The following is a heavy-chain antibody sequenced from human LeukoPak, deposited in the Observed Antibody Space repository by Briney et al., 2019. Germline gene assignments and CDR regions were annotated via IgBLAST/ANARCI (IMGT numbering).Heavy chain of an antibody. CDR1: GGSISSSSYY. D-gene: IGHD1-1*01. J-gene: IGHJ5*02. CDR2: IYYSGST. V-gene: IGHV4-39*07. Sequence: SETLSLTCTVSGGSISSSSYYWGWIRQPPGKGLEWIGSIYYSGSTYYNPSLKSRVTISVDTSKNQFSLKLSSVTAADTAVYYCAREPRVRGFDPWGQGTLVTASS. CDR3: AREPRVRGFDP.